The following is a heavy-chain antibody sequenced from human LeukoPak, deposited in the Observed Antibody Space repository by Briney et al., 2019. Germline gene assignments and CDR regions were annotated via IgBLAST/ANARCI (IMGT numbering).Heavy chain of an antibody. V-gene: IGHV3-23*01. J-gene: IGHJ4*02. Sequence: GGSLRLSCAASGFTFSSYWMTWVRQAPGKGLEWVSTITDVGDIFYTYSVRGRFTISRDNSKNTVYMQMDGLRAEDTAVYYCTRDRGGSPTDVFDYWGQGTLVTVSS. D-gene: IGHD2-15*01. CDR3: TRDRGGSPTDVFDY. CDR1: GFTFSSYW. CDR2: ITDVGDI.